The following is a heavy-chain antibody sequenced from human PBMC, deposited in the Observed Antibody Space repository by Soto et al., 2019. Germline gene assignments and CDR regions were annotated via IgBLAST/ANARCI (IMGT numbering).Heavy chain of an antibody. V-gene: IGHV3-23*01. CDR3: ARVMEQLALDY. J-gene: IGHJ4*02. CDR2: ISRSGDRT. D-gene: IGHD6-6*01. CDR1: GFTFGDFT. Sequence: VQLSQSGGGLVQPGESLSLSCSGSGFTFGDFTMSWIRQSPGKGLEWVCTISRSGDRTFYADSVRGRLTVSRDNSKNALYLQVNSLRADDTAVYYCARVMEQLALDYWGQGTLVTVSS.